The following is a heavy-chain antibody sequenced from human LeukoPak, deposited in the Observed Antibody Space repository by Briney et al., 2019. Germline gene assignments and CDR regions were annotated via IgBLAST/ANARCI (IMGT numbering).Heavy chain of an antibody. CDR3: AKVKSAFDI. V-gene: IGHV3-23*01. CDR2: ISGSGGST. Sequence: GGSLRLSCAASGFTVSSNYMSWVRQAPGKGLEWVSAISGSGGSTYYADSVKGRFTISRDNSKNTLYLQMNSLRAEDTAVYYCAKVKSAFDIWGQGTMVTVSS. J-gene: IGHJ3*02. CDR1: GFTVSSNY.